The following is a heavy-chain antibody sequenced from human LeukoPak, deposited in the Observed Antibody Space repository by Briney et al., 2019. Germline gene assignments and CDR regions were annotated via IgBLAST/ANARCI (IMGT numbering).Heavy chain of an antibody. CDR2: IYHSGST. V-gene: IGHV4-4*02. CDR3: ARGEVAVAGIGFCD. Sequence: GSLRLSCAASGFTFSSYAMSWVRQPPGKGLEWIGEIYHSGSTNYNPSLKSRVTISVDKSKNQFSLKLSSVTAADTAVYYCARGEVAVAGIGFCDWGQGTLVTVSS. J-gene: IGHJ4*02. CDR1: GFTFSSYAM. D-gene: IGHD6-19*01.